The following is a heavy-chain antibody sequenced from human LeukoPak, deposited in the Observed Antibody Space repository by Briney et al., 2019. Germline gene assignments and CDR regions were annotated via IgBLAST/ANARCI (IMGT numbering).Heavy chain of an antibody. CDR2: IYYSGST. Sequence: KTSETLSLTCTVSGDSISSSSSYWGWIRQPPGKGLEWIASIYYSGSTYYNPSLKSRVTISVDASKNQFSLKLSSVTAADTAVYYCARDSKNWFDPWGQGTLVTVSS. V-gene: IGHV4-39*07. CDR1: GDSISSSSSY. D-gene: IGHD2/OR15-2a*01. CDR3: ARDSKNWFDP. J-gene: IGHJ5*02.